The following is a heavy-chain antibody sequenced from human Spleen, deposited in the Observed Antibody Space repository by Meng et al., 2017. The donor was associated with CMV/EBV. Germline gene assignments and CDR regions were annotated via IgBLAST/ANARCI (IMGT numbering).Heavy chain of an antibody. V-gene: IGHV6-1*01. D-gene: IGHD3-22*01. CDR2: TYYRSKWYN. CDR1: GDSVSSNSAA. J-gene: IGHJ4*02. CDR3: ARANYDSSGTLDY. Sequence: GDSVSSNSAAWNWIRQSPSRGLEWLERTYYRSKWYNDYAVSVKSRITINPDTSKNQFSLQLNSVTPEDTAVYYCARANYDSSGTLDYWGQGTLVTVSS.